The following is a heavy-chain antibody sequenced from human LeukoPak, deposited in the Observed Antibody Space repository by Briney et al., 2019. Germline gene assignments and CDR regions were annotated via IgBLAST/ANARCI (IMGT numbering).Heavy chain of an antibody. Sequence: GGSLRLSCAASGFTFGSYSMNWVRQAPGKGLEWVSYISSSSSTIYYADSVKGRFTISRDNAKNSLYLQMNSLRAEDTAVYYCAKGSGYYSRDAFDIWGQGTMVTVSS. CDR2: ISSSSSTI. J-gene: IGHJ3*02. D-gene: IGHD3-22*01. CDR3: AKGSGYYSRDAFDI. CDR1: GFTFGSYS. V-gene: IGHV3-48*04.